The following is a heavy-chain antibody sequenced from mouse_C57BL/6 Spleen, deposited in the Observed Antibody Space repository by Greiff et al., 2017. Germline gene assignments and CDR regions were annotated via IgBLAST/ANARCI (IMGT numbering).Heavy chain of an antibody. D-gene: IGHD1-1*01. CDR1: GFTFSSYA. V-gene: IGHV5-4*01. CDR2: ISDGGSYT. J-gene: IGHJ1*03. Sequence: EVHLVESGGGLVKPGGSLKLSCAASGFTFSSYAMSWVRQTPEKRLEWVATISDGGSYTYYPDNVKGRFTISRDNAKNNLYLQMSHLKSEDTAMYYCERAPTEVVARYFDVWGTGTTVTVSS. CDR3: ERAPTEVVARYFDV.